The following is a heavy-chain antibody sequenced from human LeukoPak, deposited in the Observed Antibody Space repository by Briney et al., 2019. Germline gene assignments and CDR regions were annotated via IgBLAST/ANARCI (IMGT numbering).Heavy chain of an antibody. Sequence: PGGSLRLSCAASGFTFSSYSMNWVRQAPGKGLEWVSSISSSSSYIYHADSVKGRFTISRDNAKNSLYLQMNSLRAEDTAVYYCASLLQQFDYWGQGTLVTVSS. CDR3: ASLLQQFDY. CDR2: ISSSSSYI. J-gene: IGHJ4*02. V-gene: IGHV3-21*01. D-gene: IGHD4-11*01. CDR1: GFTFSSYS.